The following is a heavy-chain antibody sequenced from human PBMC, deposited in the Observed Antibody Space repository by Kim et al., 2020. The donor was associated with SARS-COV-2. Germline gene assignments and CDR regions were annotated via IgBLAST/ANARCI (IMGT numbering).Heavy chain of an antibody. J-gene: IGHJ4*02. Sequence: ASVKVSCKASGYTFTSYGISWVRQAPGQGLEWMGWISAYNGNTNYAQKLQGRVTMTTDTSTSTAYMELRSLRSDDTAVYYCARVEYSGDILTGYYKGHFDYWGQGTLVTVSS. CDR2: ISAYNGNT. CDR3: ARVEYSGDILTGYYKGHFDY. V-gene: IGHV1-18*01. D-gene: IGHD3-9*01. CDR1: GYTFTSYG.